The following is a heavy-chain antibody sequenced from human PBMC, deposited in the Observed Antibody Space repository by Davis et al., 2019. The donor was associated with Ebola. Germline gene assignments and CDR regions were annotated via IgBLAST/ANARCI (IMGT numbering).Heavy chain of an antibody. CDR3: ARAQFPTTSDH. CDR2: IIPILGIA. J-gene: IGHJ4*02. Sequence: SVKVSCKASGGTFSSYTISWVRQPPGQGLEWMGRIIPILGIANYAKNVQGRVIMTSDTATTTGYMEVGSLRSDDTAVYYCARAQFPTTSDHWGQGTLVTVSS. CDR1: GGTFSSYT. D-gene: IGHD1-1*01. V-gene: IGHV1-69*02.